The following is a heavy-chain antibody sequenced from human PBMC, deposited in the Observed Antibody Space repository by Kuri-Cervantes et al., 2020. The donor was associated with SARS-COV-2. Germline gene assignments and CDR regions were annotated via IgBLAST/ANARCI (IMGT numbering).Heavy chain of an antibody. V-gene: IGHV4-34*01. J-gene: IGHJ5*02. D-gene: IGHD6-13*01. CDR1: GGSLSGSF. CDR2: VNHSGST. Sequence: SETLSLTCAVYGGSLSGSFWSWIRQSPGKGLEWIGEVNHSGSTNYNPSLKSRVTISVDTSKNQFSLKLSSVTAADTAVYYCARGGYSSSWYGLYNWFDPWGQGTLVTVSS. CDR3: ARGGYSSSWYGLYNWFDP.